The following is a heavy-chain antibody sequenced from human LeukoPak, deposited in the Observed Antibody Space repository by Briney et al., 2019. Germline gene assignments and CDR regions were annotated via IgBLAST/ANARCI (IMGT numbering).Heavy chain of an antibody. CDR3: ARTLLGYCSSTSCYGVDY. Sequence: ASVKVSCKASGYTFTGYYIHWVRQAPGQGLEWMGWINPNSGGTNYAQKFRGRVTMTRDTSISTAYMELSRLGSDDTAVYYCARTLLGYCSSTSCYGVDYWGQGTLVTVSS. V-gene: IGHV1-2*02. CDR1: GYTFTGYY. CDR2: INPNSGGT. J-gene: IGHJ4*02. D-gene: IGHD2-2*01.